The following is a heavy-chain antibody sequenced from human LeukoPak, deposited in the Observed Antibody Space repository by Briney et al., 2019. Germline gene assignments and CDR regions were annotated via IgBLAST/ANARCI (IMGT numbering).Heavy chain of an antibody. D-gene: IGHD6-13*01. CDR1: GFTFSRYG. CDR2: IRYDGSNQ. J-gene: IGHJ2*01. Sequence: PGGSLRLSCAASGFTFSRYGMHWVRQAPGKGLEWVAFIRYDGSNQYYGDSVKGRFTISRDNSKNTLYLQMNSLRTEDTAVYYCAKDIGTGGTGWYFDLWGRGTLVTVSS. V-gene: IGHV3-30*02. CDR3: AKDIGTGGTGWYFDL.